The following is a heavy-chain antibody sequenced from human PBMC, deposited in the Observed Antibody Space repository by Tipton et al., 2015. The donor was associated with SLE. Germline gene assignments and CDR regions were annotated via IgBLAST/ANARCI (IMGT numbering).Heavy chain of an antibody. CDR3: ARVPQRITMIVVGYWYFDL. CDR2: IYYRGST. D-gene: IGHD3-22*01. J-gene: IGHJ2*01. Sequence: TLSLTCTVSGGSISSYYWSWIRQPPGKGLEWIGYIYYRGSTNYNPSLKSRVTISVDTSKNQFSLKLSSVTAADTAVYYCARVPQRITMIVVGYWYFDLWGRGSLVPVSS. CDR1: GGSISSYY. V-gene: IGHV4-59*01.